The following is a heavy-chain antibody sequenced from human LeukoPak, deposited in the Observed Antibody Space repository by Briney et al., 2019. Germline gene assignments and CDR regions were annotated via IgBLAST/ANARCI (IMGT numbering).Heavy chain of an antibody. D-gene: IGHD3-3*01. CDR2: INTNTGNP. CDR3: ARGMERDFWSGYPPYYYYYMDV. V-gene: IGHV7-4-1*02. CDR1: GYTFTNYA. J-gene: IGHJ6*03. Sequence: ASVKVSCKASGYTFTNYAMNWVRQAPGQGLEWMGWINTNTGNPTYAQGFTGRFVFSLDTSVSTAYLQISSLKAEDTAVYYCARGMERDFWSGYPPYYYYYMDVWGKGTTVTVSS.